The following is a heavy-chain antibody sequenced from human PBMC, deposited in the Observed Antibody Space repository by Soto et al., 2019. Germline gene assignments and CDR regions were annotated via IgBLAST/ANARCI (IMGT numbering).Heavy chain of an antibody. V-gene: IGHV4-4*07. CDR1: GASIKSRY. CDR3: ARDQGVAAGGITWFDP. D-gene: IGHD6-13*01. Sequence: SETLSLSCTDPGASIKSRYWSWIRQPAGKGLEWIGHIHSSGSTNYNPSLKSRVTMSVDTSKNQFSLRLMSLTAADTAVYYCARDQGVAAGGITWFDPWGQGSLVTVSS. CDR2: IHSSGST. J-gene: IGHJ5*02.